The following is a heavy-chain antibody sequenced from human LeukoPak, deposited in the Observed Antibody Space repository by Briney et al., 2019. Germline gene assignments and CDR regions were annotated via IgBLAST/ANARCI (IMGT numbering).Heavy chain of an antibody. Sequence: ASVKVSCKASGYTFTSYGISWVRQAPGQGLEWMGWISAYNGNTNYAQKLQGRVTMTTDTSTSTAYMELRSLRSDDTAVYYCARVGSSSRFGELLFETDYWGQGTLVTVSS. D-gene: IGHD3-10*01. V-gene: IGHV1-18*01. CDR3: ARVGSSSRFGELLFETDY. CDR2: ISAYNGNT. CDR1: GYTFTSYG. J-gene: IGHJ4*02.